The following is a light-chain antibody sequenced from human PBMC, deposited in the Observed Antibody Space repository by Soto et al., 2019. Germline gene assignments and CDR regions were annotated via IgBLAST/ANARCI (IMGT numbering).Light chain of an antibody. J-gene: IGKJ4*01. CDR3: QHFYNWPVT. CDR2: YAS. CDR1: HNIRNN. Sequence: VVLTQSPATLSVSPGETVTLSCRASHNIRNNLAWYQHKPGQAPRLLISYASSGATGVPGRFSGSGSGTEFALTISSLQSEDSAVYYCQHFYNWPVTFGGGTKV. V-gene: IGKV3-15*01.